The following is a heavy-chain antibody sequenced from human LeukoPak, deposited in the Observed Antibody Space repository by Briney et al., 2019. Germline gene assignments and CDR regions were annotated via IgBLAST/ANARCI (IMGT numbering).Heavy chain of an antibody. D-gene: IGHD5/OR15-5a*01. CDR2: ISGSGGST. Sequence: GGSLRLSCAASGFTFSSYEMNWVRQAPGKGLEWVSAISGSGGSTYYADSVKGRFTISRDNSKNTLYLQMHSLRAEDTAVYYCVKSVIGFDYWGQGTLVTVSS. V-gene: IGHV3-23*01. J-gene: IGHJ4*02. CDR3: VKSVIGFDY. CDR1: GFTFSSYE.